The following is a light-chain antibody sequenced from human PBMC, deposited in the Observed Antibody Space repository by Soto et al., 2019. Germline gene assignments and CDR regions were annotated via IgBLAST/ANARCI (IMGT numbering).Light chain of an antibody. CDR2: DAS. Sequence: DIQMTQSPSILSASVGDRVTISCRASQTISHWLAWFQQKPGQAPKLLIYDASSLESGVPSRFSGSGSGTDFTLTISSLQPDDFATYYCQQYNSYPWTFGQGTKAEIK. V-gene: IGKV1-5*01. J-gene: IGKJ1*01. CDR1: QTISHW. CDR3: QQYNSYPWT.